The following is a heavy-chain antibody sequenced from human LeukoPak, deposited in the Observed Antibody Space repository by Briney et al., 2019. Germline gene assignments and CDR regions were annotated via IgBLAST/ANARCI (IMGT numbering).Heavy chain of an antibody. CDR3: ARVRSVGGNPHAFNI. Sequence: GGSLRLSCAASGSTFSSHTMNWVRQAPGKGLEWVSAISGSGGSTYYADSVKGRFTISRDNSKNTLYLQMNSLRVEDTALYYCARVRSVGGNPHAFNIWGQGTMVTVSS. D-gene: IGHD4-23*01. CDR2: ISGSGGST. V-gene: IGHV3-23*01. CDR1: GSTFSSHT. J-gene: IGHJ3*02.